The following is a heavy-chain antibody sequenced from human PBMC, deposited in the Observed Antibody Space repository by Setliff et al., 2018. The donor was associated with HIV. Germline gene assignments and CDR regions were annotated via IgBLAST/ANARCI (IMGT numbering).Heavy chain of an antibody. Sequence: ASVKVPCKASGYTLTTFGISWVRQAPGQGLEWMGWINTETGNPMYAQGRVTITADESTTTVYMEMSRLTSEDTAIYYCARSNLEYYYDFSGPWGTWGQGTLVTVSS. CDR2: INTETGNP. D-gene: IGHD3-22*01. CDR1: GYTLTTFG. J-gene: IGHJ5*02. CDR3: ARSNLEYYYDFSGPWGT. V-gene: IGHV1-18*01.